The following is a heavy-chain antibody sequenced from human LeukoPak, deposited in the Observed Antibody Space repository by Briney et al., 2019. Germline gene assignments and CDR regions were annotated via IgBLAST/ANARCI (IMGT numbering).Heavy chain of an antibody. J-gene: IGHJ4*02. V-gene: IGHV1-18*01. Sequence: ASVKVSCKTSDYTFTSYGITWVRQSPGPGLKWMGWISSYNGKTNYVDKFQGRVTMTTDTFTKTDYMHLRSLTSADTALYYCARGPYYGDLNPDYFDYWGQGTLVTVSS. CDR2: ISSYNGKT. CDR1: DYTFTSYG. D-gene: IGHD3-16*01. CDR3: ARGPYYGDLNPDYFDY.